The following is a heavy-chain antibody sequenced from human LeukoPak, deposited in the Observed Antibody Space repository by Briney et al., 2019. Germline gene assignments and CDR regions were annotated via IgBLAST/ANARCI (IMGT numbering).Heavy chain of an antibody. CDR2: ISGSGGST. Sequence: GGSLRLSCAASGFTFSSYAMSWVRQAPGKGLEWVSAISGSGGSTYYADSVKGRFTISRDNSKNTLYLQMNSLRAEDTAVYYCAKGASPRYCTNGVCYTRCYGMDVWGQGTTVTVSS. CDR1: GFTFSSYA. CDR3: AKGASPRYCTNGVCYTRCYGMDV. V-gene: IGHV3-23*01. D-gene: IGHD2-8*01. J-gene: IGHJ6*02.